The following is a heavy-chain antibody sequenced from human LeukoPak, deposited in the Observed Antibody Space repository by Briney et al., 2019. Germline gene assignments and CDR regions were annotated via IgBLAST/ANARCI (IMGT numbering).Heavy chain of an antibody. Sequence: EAGGSLRLSCAASGFTFSSYAMSWVRQASGKGLEWVSAISGSGGSTYYADSVKSRFTISRDNSKNTLYLQMNSLRAEDTAVYYCAKAYGDYGNYWGQGTLVTVSS. J-gene: IGHJ4*02. V-gene: IGHV3-23*01. CDR3: AKAYGDYGNY. CDR1: GFTFSSYA. CDR2: ISGSGGST. D-gene: IGHD4-17*01.